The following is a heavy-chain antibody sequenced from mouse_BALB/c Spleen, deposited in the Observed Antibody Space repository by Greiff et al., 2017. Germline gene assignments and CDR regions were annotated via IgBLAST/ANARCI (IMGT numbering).Heavy chain of an antibody. CDR3: ATTVVTGRSAMDY. J-gene: IGHJ4*01. CDR2: INPGSGGT. Sequence: QVQLKESGAELMKPGASVKISCKATGYTFSSYWIEWVKQRPGQGLEWIGVINPGSGGTNYNEKFKGKATLTADKSSSTAYMQLSSLTSDDSAVYVCATTVVTGRSAMDYWGQGTSVTVSS. CDR1: GYTFSSYW. D-gene: IGHD1-1*01. V-gene: IGHV1-54*01.